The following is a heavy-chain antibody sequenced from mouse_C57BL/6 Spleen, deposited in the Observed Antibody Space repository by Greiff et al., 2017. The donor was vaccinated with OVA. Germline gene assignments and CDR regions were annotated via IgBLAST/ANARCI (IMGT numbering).Heavy chain of an antibody. Sequence: VQLVESGPELVKPGASVKISCKASGYAFSSSWMNWVKQRPGKGLEWIGRIYPGDGDTNYNGKVKGKATLTADKSSSTAYMQLSSLTSEDSAVYFCASYGSSSFDYWGQGTTLTVSS. D-gene: IGHD1-1*01. J-gene: IGHJ2*01. CDR1: GYAFSSSW. CDR2: IYPGDGDT. V-gene: IGHV1-82*01. CDR3: ASYGSSSFDY.